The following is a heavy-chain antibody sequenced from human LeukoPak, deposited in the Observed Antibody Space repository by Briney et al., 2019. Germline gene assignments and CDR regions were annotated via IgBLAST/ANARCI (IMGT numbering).Heavy chain of an antibody. Sequence: GGSLRLSCAASGFTFSNYGMSWVRQAPGKGLEWVSVISGSGGSTYYADSVKGRFTISRDNSKNTLYLQMNSLRAEDTALYYCATGTSSSWYQVYDYWGQGTLVTVSS. D-gene: IGHD6-13*01. CDR1: GFTFSNYG. CDR3: ATGTSSSWYQVYDY. J-gene: IGHJ4*02. CDR2: ISGSGGST. V-gene: IGHV3-23*01.